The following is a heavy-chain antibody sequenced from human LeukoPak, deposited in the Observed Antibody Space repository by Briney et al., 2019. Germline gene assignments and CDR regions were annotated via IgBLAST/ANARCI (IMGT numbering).Heavy chain of an antibody. J-gene: IGHJ4*02. CDR1: LLTFSSYR. D-gene: IGHD3-22*01. CDR2: ISRSSSTI. CDR3: ARDYYDSSGYS. V-gene: IGHV3-48*04. Sequence: GGALCLSCAASLLTFSSYRMNYVRQAPRRGREGVSYISRSSSTIYYAASVKRRFTIPRANTKNSLHLQMTSIRAEDTAVYYSARDYYDSSGYSWGQGTLVTVSS.